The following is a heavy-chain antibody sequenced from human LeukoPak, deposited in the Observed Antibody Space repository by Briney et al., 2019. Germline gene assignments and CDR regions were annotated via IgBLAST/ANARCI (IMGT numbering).Heavy chain of an antibody. CDR2: IYPTDSDT. Sequence: GESLKISCKGSGFSFTSYWIAWVRQMPGKGLECLGIIYPTDSDTRYSPSFQGQVTISADKSISTAYLQWSSLKASDTAMYYCASAVVVVPAADHAFDIWGQGTMVTVSS. V-gene: IGHV5-51*01. D-gene: IGHD2-2*01. CDR3: ASAVVVVPAADHAFDI. CDR1: GFSFTSYW. J-gene: IGHJ3*02.